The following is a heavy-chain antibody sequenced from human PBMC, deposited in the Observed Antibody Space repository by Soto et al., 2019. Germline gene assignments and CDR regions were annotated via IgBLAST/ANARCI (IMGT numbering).Heavy chain of an antibody. CDR3: ARHYCSGGSCYSDRFDY. CDR1: GYSFTSYW. CDR2: IDPSDSYT. D-gene: IGHD2-15*01. V-gene: IGHV5-10-1*03. J-gene: IGHJ4*02. Sequence: EVQLVQSGAEVKKPGESLRISCKGSGYSFTSYWISWVRQMPGKGLEWMGRIDPSDSYTNYSPSFQGHVTISADKSISTAYLQWSSLKASDTAMYYCARHYCSGGSCYSDRFDYWCQGSLVTVSS.